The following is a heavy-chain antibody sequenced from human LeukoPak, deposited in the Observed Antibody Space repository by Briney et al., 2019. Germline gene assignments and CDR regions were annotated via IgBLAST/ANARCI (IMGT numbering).Heavy chain of an antibody. J-gene: IGHJ5*02. CDR2: INWNGGST. V-gene: IGHV3-20*04. D-gene: IGHD2-15*01. Sequence: GGSLRLSCAASGFTFDDYGMSWGRQAPGKGLEWVSGINWNGGSTGYADSVKGRFTISRDNAKHSLYLQMNSLRAEDTALYYCARTGRGCSTLCWFDPWGQGTLVTVSS. CDR3: ARTGRGCSTLCWFDP. CDR1: GFTFDDYG.